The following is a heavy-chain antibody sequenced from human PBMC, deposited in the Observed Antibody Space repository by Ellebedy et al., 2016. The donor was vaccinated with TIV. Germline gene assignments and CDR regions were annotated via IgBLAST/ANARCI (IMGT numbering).Heavy chain of an antibody. CDR2: ISSGGSYI. D-gene: IGHD3-22*01. CDR3: ARDLDDSSGYYYPMIDY. J-gene: IGHJ4*02. CDR1: GFTFSSYS. Sequence: PGGSLRLSCAASGFTFSSYSLNWVRQAPGKGLEWVSSISSGGSYIYYADSVKGRFTISRDNDKNSLYLQMNSRRAEDKAVYYCARDLDDSSGYYYPMIDYWGQGTMVTVSS. V-gene: IGHV3-21*01.